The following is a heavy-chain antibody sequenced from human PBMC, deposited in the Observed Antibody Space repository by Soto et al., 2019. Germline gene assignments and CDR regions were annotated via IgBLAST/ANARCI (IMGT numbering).Heavy chain of an antibody. CDR1: GFTFSSYS. V-gene: IGHV3-48*01. J-gene: IGHJ4*02. D-gene: IGHD6-13*01. CDR2: ISSSSSTI. CDR3: ARDQPPYSSSRPYYFDY. Sequence: GGSLRLSCAASGFTFSSYSMNWVRQAPGKGLEWVSYISSSSSTIYYADSVKGRFTISRDNAKNSLYLQMNSLRAEDTAVYYCARDQPPYSSSRPYYFDYWGQGTPVTVSS.